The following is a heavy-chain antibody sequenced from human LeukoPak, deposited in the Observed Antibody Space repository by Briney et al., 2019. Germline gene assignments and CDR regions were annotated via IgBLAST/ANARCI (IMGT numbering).Heavy chain of an antibody. Sequence: ASVKVSCKAPGYTFTSYYMHWVRQAPGQGLEWMGIINPSGGSTSYARKFQGRVTMTRDTSTSTVYMELSSLRSEDTAVYYCARDKYYGSGSYYDYYYYGMDVWGKGTTVTVSS. CDR1: GYTFTSYY. CDR2: INPSGGST. V-gene: IGHV1-46*01. J-gene: IGHJ6*04. D-gene: IGHD3-10*01. CDR3: ARDKYYGSGSYYDYYYYGMDV.